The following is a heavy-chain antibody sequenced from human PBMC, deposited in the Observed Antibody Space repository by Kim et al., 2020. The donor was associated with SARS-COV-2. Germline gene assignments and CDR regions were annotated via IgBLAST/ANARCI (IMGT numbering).Heavy chain of an antibody. CDR2: K. Sequence: KDYADSVKGRITISRDNSKNTLYLQKNSLRAEDTAVYYCARDWGGNYPDYWGQGTLVTVSS. CDR3: ARDWGGNYPDY. J-gene: IGHJ4*02. D-gene: IGHD3-16*01. V-gene: IGHV3-33*01.